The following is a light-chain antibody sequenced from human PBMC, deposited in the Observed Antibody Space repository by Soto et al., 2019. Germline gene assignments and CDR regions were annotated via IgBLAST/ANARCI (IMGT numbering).Light chain of an antibody. J-gene: IGKJ3*01. Sequence: DIQMTQSPSSLSASVGDRVTITCRASQTISRYLNWYMQKPGKAPELLIYAASSLQSGVPPRFSGSGSGTDFTLTISSLQPEDFATYYCQQSHSTPITFGPGTKVDIK. CDR1: QTISRY. V-gene: IGKV1-39*01. CDR3: QQSHSTPIT. CDR2: AAS.